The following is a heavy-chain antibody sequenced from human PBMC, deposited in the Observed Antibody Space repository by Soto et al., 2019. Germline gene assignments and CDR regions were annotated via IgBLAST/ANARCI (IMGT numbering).Heavy chain of an antibody. CDR3: ARDYWANEKRFES. D-gene: IGHD2-8*02. Sequence: QVQLQESGPGLVKPSETLSLTCTVSGGSVNSGSYYWTWIRQSPGRGLEWIGYVYYSGTTKYNPSLKSRATISVDTTNNQFSLRLGPITPADTAVYYCARDYWANEKRFESWGQVTLVTVSS. V-gene: IGHV4-61*01. CDR1: GGSVNSGSYY. CDR2: VYYSGTT. J-gene: IGHJ4*02.